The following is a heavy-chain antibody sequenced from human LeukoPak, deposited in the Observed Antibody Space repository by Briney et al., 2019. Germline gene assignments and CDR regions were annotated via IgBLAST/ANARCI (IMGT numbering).Heavy chain of an antibody. CDR2: IYSGGST. V-gene: IGHV3-53*01. CDR1: GFTVSNNY. CDR3: AKVDEGRDFWSGYYYDAFDI. Sequence: GGSLRLSCAASGFTVSNNYMSWVRQAPGKGLEWVSVIYSGGSTYYADSVKGRFTISRDNSKNTLYLQMNSLRAEDTAVYYCAKVDEGRDFWSGYYYDAFDIWGQGTMVTVSS. D-gene: IGHD3-3*01. J-gene: IGHJ3*02.